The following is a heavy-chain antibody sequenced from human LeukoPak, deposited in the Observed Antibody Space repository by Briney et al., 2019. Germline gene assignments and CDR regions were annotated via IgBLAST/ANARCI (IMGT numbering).Heavy chain of an antibody. CDR3: ARDYDSSGYYQFDP. V-gene: IGHV3-74*01. CDR2: INSDGSST. CDR1: GFTFSSYW. D-gene: IGHD3-22*01. Sequence: GGSLRLSCAASGFTFSSYWMHWVRQAPGKGLVWVSRINSDGSSTSYADPVKGRFTISRDNAKNTLYLQMNSLRAEDTAVYYCARDYDSSGYYQFDPWGQGTLVTVSS. J-gene: IGHJ5*02.